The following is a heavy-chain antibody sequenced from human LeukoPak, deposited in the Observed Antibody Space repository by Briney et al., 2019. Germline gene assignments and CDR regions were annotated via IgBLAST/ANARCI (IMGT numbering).Heavy chain of an antibody. J-gene: IGHJ4*02. CDR2: IDSSGYST. Sequence: SGGSLRLSCSASGFTFSMYAMHWVRLAPGKGLEYVSAIDSSGYSTHYADSVKGRFTISRDNAQKPVFLQMGSVRPEDTAVYYCLKGLCGGHCFLPLDQWGQGTLVTVSS. CDR1: GFTFSMYA. V-gene: IGHV3-64D*09. D-gene: IGHD2-21*01. CDR3: LKGLCGGHCFLPLDQ.